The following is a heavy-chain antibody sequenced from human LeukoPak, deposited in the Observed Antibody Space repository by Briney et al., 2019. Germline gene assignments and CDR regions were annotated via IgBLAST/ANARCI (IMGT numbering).Heavy chain of an antibody. CDR2: IYYSGST. J-gene: IGHJ6*03. Sequence: PSETLSLTCTVPVGSISSYYWSWVRQPPGKGLEWVEYIYYSGSTNYNPSLKSRVTTSVDQSKNQFSLKLSSVTAADTAVYYCARVEYSYGSYYYYMDVWGKGTTVTVSS. CDR3: ARVEYSYGSYYYYMDV. D-gene: IGHD5-18*01. CDR1: VGSISSYY. V-gene: IGHV4-59*01.